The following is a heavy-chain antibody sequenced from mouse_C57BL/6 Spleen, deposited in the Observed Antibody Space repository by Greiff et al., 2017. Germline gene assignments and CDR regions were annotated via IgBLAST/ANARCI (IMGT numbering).Heavy chain of an antibody. CDR3: ARWDYGSSQYYYAMDY. CDR2: INPSNGGT. V-gene: IGHV1-53*01. Sequence: QVQLQQPGTELVKPGASVKLSCKASGYTFTSYWMHWVKQRPGQGLEWIGNINPSNGGTNYNEKFKSKATLTVDKSSSTAYMQLSSLTSEDSAVYYCARWDYGSSQYYYAMDYWGQGTSVTVAS. CDR1: GYTFTSYW. D-gene: IGHD1-1*01. J-gene: IGHJ4*01.